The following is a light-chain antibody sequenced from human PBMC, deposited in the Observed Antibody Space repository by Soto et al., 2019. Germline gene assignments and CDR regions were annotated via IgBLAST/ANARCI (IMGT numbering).Light chain of an antibody. CDR1: SSDVGSYNR. V-gene: IGLV2-18*02. J-gene: IGLJ1*01. Sequence: QSALTQPPSVSGSPGQSVTISCTGTSSDVGSYNRVSWYQQPPGTAPKLMIYEVSNRPSGVPDRFSGSKSGNTASLTISGLQAEDEDDYYCNSYTSSGTYVFGTGTKVTVL. CDR2: EVS. CDR3: NSYTSSGTYV.